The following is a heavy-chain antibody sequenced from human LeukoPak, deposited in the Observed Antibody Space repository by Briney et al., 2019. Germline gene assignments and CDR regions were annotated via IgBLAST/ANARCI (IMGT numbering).Heavy chain of an antibody. D-gene: IGHD2-2*01. CDR3: ARVWGNHLVVPAADAFDI. J-gene: IGHJ3*02. Sequence: ASVKVSCKASGGTFSSYAISWVRQAPGQGLEWMGWISAYNGNTNYAQELQGRVTMTTDTSTSTAYMELRSLRSDDTAVYYCARVWGNHLVVPAADAFDIWGQGTMVTVSS. V-gene: IGHV1-18*01. CDR2: ISAYNGNT. CDR1: GGTFSSYA.